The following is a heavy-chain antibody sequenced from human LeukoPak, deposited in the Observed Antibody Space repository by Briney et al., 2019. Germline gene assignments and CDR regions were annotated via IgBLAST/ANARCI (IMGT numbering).Heavy chain of an antibody. J-gene: IGHJ6*02. Sequence: GSSVRVSCKASGGTFSDYAISWVRQAPGQGLIWMGRIIPLLGVGKYAQTFQGRVAITADKSTNTAYMELSSLRSDDSSIYYCARLRDRTMDGFHHYGMDVWGRGTTVTVSS. CDR3: ARLRDRTMDGFHHYGMDV. V-gene: IGHV1-69*04. CDR2: IIPLLGVG. D-gene: IGHD3-10*01. CDR1: GGTFSDYA.